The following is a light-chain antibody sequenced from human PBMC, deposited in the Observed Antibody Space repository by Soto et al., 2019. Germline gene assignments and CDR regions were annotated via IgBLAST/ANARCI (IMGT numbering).Light chain of an antibody. CDR1: SNDVGGYTH. V-gene: IGLV2-14*01. CDR3: CSYTTSNFFV. Sequence: QSALTQPASVSGSPGQSISISCTGTSNDVGGYTHVSWYQQHPGTAPKLIIYDVTSRPSGVSSRFSGSKSGNTASLTISGRQAEDEAEYYCCSYTTSNFFVLGGGTKLTVL. J-gene: IGLJ2*01. CDR2: DVT.